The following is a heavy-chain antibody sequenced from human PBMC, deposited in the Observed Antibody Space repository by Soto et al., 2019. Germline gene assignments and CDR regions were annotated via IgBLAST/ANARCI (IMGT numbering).Heavy chain of an antibody. CDR1: DGSISSGSYY. Sequence: PSETLSLTCTVSDGSISSGSYYWSWIRQPPGKGLEWIGYIYYSGSTNYNPSLKSRVTISVDTSKNQFSLKLSSVTAADTAVYFCARWLDTTMVTDYWGQGTLVTVSS. D-gene: IGHD5-18*01. J-gene: IGHJ4*02. V-gene: IGHV4-61*01. CDR2: IYYSGST. CDR3: ARWLDTTMVTDY.